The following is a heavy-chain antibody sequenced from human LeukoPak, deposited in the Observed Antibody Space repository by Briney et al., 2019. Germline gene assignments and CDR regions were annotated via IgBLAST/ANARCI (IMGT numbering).Heavy chain of an antibody. D-gene: IGHD1-26*01. Sequence: PSETLSLTCAVYGGSFSGYYWSWIRQPPGKGLEWIGEINHSGSTNYNPSLKSRVTISVDTSKNQFFLKLSSVTAADTAVYYCARGRGIVGAKPFDYWGQGTLVTVSS. CDR1: GGSFSGYY. J-gene: IGHJ4*02. CDR3: ARGRGIVGAKPFDY. CDR2: INHSGST. V-gene: IGHV4-34*01.